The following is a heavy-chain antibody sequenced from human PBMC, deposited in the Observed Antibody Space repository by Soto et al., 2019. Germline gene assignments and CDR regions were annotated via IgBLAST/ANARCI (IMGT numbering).Heavy chain of an antibody. CDR2: LVVGSGNT. Sequence: SVKVSCKTSGFMFTSSAVQWVRQACGQRLEWIGWLVVGSGNTHYAQHFQERVTLTRDMSTGTAYMELSSLRSEDTAVYYCAAVPVLRFLKWLPAYFDYWGQGTLVTVSS. J-gene: IGHJ4*02. CDR1: GFMFTSSA. D-gene: IGHD3-3*01. V-gene: IGHV1-58*01. CDR3: AAVPVLRFLKWLPAYFDY.